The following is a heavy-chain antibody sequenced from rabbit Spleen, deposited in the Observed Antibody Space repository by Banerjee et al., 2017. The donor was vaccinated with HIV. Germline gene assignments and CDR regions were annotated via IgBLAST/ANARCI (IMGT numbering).Heavy chain of an antibody. CDR3: ARFLVYDDDGDHLNYFNL. V-gene: IGHV1S45*01. Sequence: QEQLEESGGGLVQPEGSLTLTCKASGFSFSGSYWICWVRQAPGKGLEWIACIQGGSSGSTWYANWAKGRFTISKTSSTTVTLQMTSLTAADTATYFCARFLVYDDDGDHLNYFNLWGPGTLVTVS. CDR1: GFSFSGSYW. CDR2: IQGGSSGST. D-gene: IGHD2-1*01. J-gene: IGHJ4*01.